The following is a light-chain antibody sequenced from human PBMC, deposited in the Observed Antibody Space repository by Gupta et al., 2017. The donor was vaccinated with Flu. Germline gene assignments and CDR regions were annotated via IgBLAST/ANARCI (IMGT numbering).Light chain of an antibody. J-gene: IGKJ2*01. Sequence: ISCRSSQSLVNSDGEIDLDWFQQRPGQSPRRLIYKVSNRDSGVPDRFSGSGSGTDFTLKISRVEAEDIGIYYCMQYTQWPHTFGQGTKLEI. CDR1: QSLVNSDGEID. V-gene: IGKV2-30*01. CDR2: KVS. CDR3: MQYTQWPHT.